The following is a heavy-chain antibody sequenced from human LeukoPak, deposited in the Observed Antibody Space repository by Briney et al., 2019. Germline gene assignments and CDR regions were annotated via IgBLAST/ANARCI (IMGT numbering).Heavy chain of an antibody. J-gene: IGHJ4*02. CDR1: GFTFSNFG. CDR2: ISYDGSNK. D-gene: IGHD3-22*01. Sequence: GGSLRLSCAASGFTFSNFGIHWVRQAPGKGLEWVAVISYDGSNKYYAESVKGRFTISRDNSKNTLYLQMNSLRAEDTAVYYCAKGYGFDSSGSEHYFENWGQGILVTVSS. CDR3: AKGYGFDSSGSEHYFEN. V-gene: IGHV3-30*18.